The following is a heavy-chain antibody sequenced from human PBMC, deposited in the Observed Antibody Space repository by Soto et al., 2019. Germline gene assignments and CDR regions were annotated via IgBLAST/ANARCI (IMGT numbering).Heavy chain of an antibody. J-gene: IGHJ4*02. CDR2: IHPNSGVT. V-gene: IGHV1-2*02. CDR3: ASARLTTLGLATTY. Sequence: ASVKVSCKASRYSFTDYYMHWVRQSPGQGLEWMGWIHPNSGVTKFPQKFQGRVIMTRDTSISTVYMELSRLTSDDTAVYYCASARLTTLGLATTYWGQGTLVTVSS. CDR1: RYSFTDYY. D-gene: IGHD5-12*01.